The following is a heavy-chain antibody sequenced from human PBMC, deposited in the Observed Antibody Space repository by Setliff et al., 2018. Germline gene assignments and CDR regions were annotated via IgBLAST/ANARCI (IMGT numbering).Heavy chain of an antibody. V-gene: IGHV4-39*07. J-gene: IGHJ4*02. CDR2: ISFGGNT. CDR3: ARDPGHRSGTRSLDY. Sequence: SETLSLTCTVSGDSISSTYYYWGWIRQPPGKGLEWIGSISFGGNTYYNPSLKSRVTISLDTSKNQFSLKLNSVTAADTAVYSCARDPGHRSGTRSLDYWGQGTLVTVSS. CDR1: GDSISSTYYY.